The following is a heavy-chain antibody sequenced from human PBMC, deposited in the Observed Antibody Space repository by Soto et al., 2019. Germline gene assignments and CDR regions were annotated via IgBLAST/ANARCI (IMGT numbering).Heavy chain of an antibody. J-gene: IGHJ3*02. Sequence: GGSLRLSCAASGFTFSIYAMSWVRQAPGKGLEWVSAISGSGGSTYYADSVKGRFTISRDNAKNSLYLQMNSLRAEDTAVYYCARVYYYDSSGYNAGAFDIWGQGTMVTVSS. V-gene: IGHV3-23*01. CDR3: ARVYYYDSSGYNAGAFDI. D-gene: IGHD3-22*01. CDR1: GFTFSIYA. CDR2: ISGSGGST.